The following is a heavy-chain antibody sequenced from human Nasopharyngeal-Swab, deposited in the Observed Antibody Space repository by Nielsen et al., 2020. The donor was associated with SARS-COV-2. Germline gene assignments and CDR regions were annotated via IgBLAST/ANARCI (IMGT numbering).Heavy chain of an antibody. CDR2: INSDGSST. J-gene: IGHJ6*02. Sequence: GEPLKISCAASGFTFSSYWMHWVRQAPGKGLVWVSRINSDGSSTSYADSVKGRFTISRDNAKNTLYLQMNSLRAEDTAVYYCARATWLSSMDVWGQGTTVTVSS. CDR1: GFTFSSYW. D-gene: IGHD3-22*01. CDR3: ARATWLSSMDV. V-gene: IGHV3-74*01.